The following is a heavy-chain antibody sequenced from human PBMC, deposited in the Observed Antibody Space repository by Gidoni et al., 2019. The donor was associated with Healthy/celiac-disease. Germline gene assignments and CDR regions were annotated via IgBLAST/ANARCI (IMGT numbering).Heavy chain of an antibody. D-gene: IGHD1-26*01. J-gene: IGHJ4*02. CDR3: ARDGGVGAPYFDY. CDR2: ISSSSSYI. CDR1: GFTFSSYS. V-gene: IGHV3-21*01. Sequence: EVQLVESGGGLVKPGWSLRLSCAPSGFTFSSYSLKWVRQAPGRGLEWVSSISSSSSYIYYADSVKGRFTISRDNAKNSLYLQMNSLRAEDTAVYYCARDGGVGAPYFDYWGQGTLVTVSS.